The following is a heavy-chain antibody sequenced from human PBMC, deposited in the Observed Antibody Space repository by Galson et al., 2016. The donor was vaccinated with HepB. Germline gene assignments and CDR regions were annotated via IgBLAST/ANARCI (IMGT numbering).Heavy chain of an antibody. Sequence: SVKVSCKASGGTFNNYEFSWLRQAPGQGPEWMGWIIPVIATPSYAQTFQGRVPITADESTSTVYMELRSLTSEDTATFSCARLLAYCGGDCSEKGDFWGQGTLVTVSS. CDR3: ARLLAYCGGDCSEKGDF. CDR1: GGTFNNYE. D-gene: IGHD2-21*02. CDR2: IIPVIATP. V-gene: IGHV1-69*13. J-gene: IGHJ4*02.